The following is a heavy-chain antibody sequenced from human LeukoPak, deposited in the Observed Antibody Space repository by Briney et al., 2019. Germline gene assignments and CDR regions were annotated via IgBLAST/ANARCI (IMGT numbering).Heavy chain of an antibody. Sequence: SETLSLTCTVSGGSISSYYWSWIRQPPGKVLEWIGFIDYSGSTNYNPSLKSRVTISLDTSKNQFSLRLSSVTAADTAVYYCARESTRVRGVMKNWGQGTLVTVSS. CDR2: IDYSGST. CDR3: ARESTRVRGVMKN. D-gene: IGHD3-10*01. J-gene: IGHJ4*02. V-gene: IGHV4-59*01. CDR1: GGSISSYY.